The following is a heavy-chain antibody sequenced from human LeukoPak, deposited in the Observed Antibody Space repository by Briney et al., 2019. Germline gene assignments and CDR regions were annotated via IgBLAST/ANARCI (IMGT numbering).Heavy chain of an antibody. D-gene: IGHD1-26*01. CDR3: ARGSGSYHTAYMN. Sequence: GESLKSSCKGSGYIFTNYWIGWVREMPGKGVGVVGIIYPGDSDTRYSPSFQGLVTISADTSLSIAYLQWSSLKASDTAMYYCARGSGSYHTAYMNWGQGSPVTVSS. CDR2: IYPGDSDT. CDR1: GYIFTNYW. J-gene: IGHJ4*02. V-gene: IGHV5-51*01.